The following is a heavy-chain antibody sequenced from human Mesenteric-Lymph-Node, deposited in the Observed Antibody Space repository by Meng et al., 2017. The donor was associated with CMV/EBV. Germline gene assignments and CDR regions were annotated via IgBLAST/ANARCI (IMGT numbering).Heavy chain of an antibody. V-gene: IGHV4-61*01. Sequence: SETLSLTCTVSGGSASSGSYYWTWIRQPPGKGLEWIGYISYSGSTNYNPSLQSRVTISADTSNNQVSLKLSSVTAADTAVYYCARNSAVVPAASYYYGMDVWGQGTTVTVSS. CDR3: ARNSAVVPAASYYYGMDV. D-gene: IGHD2-2*01. CDR1: GGSASSGSYY. J-gene: IGHJ6*02. CDR2: ISYSGST.